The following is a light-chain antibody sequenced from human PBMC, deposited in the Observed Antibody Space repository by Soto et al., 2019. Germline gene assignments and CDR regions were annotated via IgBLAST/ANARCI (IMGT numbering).Light chain of an antibody. CDR2: GAS. CDR3: QQYGSSSWT. J-gene: IGKJ1*01. V-gene: IGKV3-20*01. Sequence: EIVLTQSPGTLSLSPGERATLSCRASQSVSSSYLAWYQQKPGQAPSLLIYGASSRATGIPDRFSGSGSGTDFTLTISRLEPEEFAVYYCQQYGSSSWTFGQGPKLEI. CDR1: QSVSSSY.